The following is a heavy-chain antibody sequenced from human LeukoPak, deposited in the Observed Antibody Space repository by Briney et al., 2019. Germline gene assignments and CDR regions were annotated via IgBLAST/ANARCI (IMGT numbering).Heavy chain of an antibody. CDR3: ARSPIVVVPAATTHPFDY. J-gene: IGHJ4*02. CDR2: IYYSGST. Sequence: SETLSLTCTVSGYSISSGYYWGWIRQPPGKGLEWIGYIYYSGSTYYNPSLKSRVTISVDTSKNQFSLKLSSVTAADTAVYYCARSPIVVVPAATTHPFDYWGQGTLVTVSS. V-gene: IGHV4-38-2*02. D-gene: IGHD2-2*01. CDR1: GYSISSGYY.